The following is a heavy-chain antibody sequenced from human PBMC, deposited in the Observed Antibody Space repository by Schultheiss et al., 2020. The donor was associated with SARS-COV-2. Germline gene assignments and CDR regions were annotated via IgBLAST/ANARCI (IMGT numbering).Heavy chain of an antibody. D-gene: IGHD2-15*01. CDR2: ISYTGST. CDR1: GGSISSSSYY. Sequence: SETLSLTCTVSGGSISSSSYYWGWIRQPPGKGLEWIGSISYTGSTYYNPSLQSRVTISIDMSKNQFSLDLSSVTAADTAVYYCARGDGRSYGMDVWGQGTTVTVSS. CDR3: ARGDGRSYGMDV. J-gene: IGHJ6*02. V-gene: IGHV4-39*07.